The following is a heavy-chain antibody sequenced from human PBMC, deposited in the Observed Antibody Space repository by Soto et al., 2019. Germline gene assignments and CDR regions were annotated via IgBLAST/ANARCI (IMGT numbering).Heavy chain of an antibody. CDR1: GYVFSGFG. J-gene: IGHJ4*02. V-gene: IGHV1-18*01. CDR2: IRPYNGNK. Sequence: ASVKVSCKASGYVFSGFGINWVRQVPGQGLEWMGWIRPYNGNKNYAQKFQGRVTMTTDTSTSTAYVEMRSLRSDDTAVYYCARDLDGSVSYYTDYWGQGSLVTVSS. CDR3: ARDLDGSVSYYTDY. D-gene: IGHD3-10*01.